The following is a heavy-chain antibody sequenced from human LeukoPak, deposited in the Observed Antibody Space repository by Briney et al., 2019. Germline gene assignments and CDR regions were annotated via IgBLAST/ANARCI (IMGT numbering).Heavy chain of an antibody. CDR3: ASSITMALFDY. CDR1: GGSISSSSYY. J-gene: IGHJ4*02. D-gene: IGHD3-10*01. Sequence: SETLSLTCTVSGGSISSSSYYWGWIRQPPGKGLEWIGSIYYSGSTYYNPSLKRRVTISVDTSKNQFSLKLSSVTAADTAVYYCASSITMALFDYWGQGTLVTVSS. V-gene: IGHV4-39*01. CDR2: IYYSGST.